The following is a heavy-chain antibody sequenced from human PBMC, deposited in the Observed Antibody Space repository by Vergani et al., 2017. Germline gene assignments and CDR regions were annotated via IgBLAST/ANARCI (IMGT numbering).Heavy chain of an antibody. V-gene: IGHV3-7*01. CDR2: IKQDGSEK. D-gene: IGHD4-17*01. CDR3: ASPSAPGDYDALDI. J-gene: IGHJ3*02. Sequence: EVQLVESGGGLVQPGGSLRLSCAASGFMFSNYWMNWVRQAPGKGLEWVANIKQDGSEKYYVASVRGRFTISRDNAKYSLYLQMNRLRAEDTAVYHFASPSAPGDYDALDIWGQGTMVTVSS. CDR1: GFMFSNYW.